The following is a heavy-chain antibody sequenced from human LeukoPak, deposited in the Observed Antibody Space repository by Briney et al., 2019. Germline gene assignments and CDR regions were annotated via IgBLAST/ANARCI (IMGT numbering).Heavy chain of an antibody. CDR1: GGTFSSYA. CDR2: IIPIFGTA. J-gene: IGHJ6*02. Sequence: ASVKVSCKASGGTFSSYAISWVRQAPGQGLEWMGGIIPIFGTANYAQKFQGRVTMTTDTSTSTAYMELRSLRSDDTAVYYCASTYCSSTSCYGTSDYYYYGMDVWGQGTTVTVSS. V-gene: IGHV1-69*05. D-gene: IGHD2-2*01. CDR3: ASTYCSSTSCYGTSDYYYYGMDV.